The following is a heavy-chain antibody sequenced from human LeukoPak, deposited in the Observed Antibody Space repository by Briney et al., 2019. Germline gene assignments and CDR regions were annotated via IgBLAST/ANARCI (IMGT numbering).Heavy chain of an antibody. J-gene: IGHJ6*02. Sequence: PSETLSLTCTVSGGSISSYYWSWIRQPPGKGLEWIGYIYYSGSTNYNPSLKSRVTISVDTSKNQFSLNLSSVTAADTAVYYCARANTGYYYGSGRGMDVWGQGTTVTISS. V-gene: IGHV4-59*01. CDR1: GGSISSYY. CDR2: IYYSGST. D-gene: IGHD3-10*01. CDR3: ARANTGYYYGSGRGMDV.